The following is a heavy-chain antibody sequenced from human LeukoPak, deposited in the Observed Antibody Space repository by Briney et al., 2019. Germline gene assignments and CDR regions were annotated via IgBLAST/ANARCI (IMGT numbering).Heavy chain of an antibody. D-gene: IGHD6-6*01. CDR3: AKIGSIAAREGTDY. J-gene: IGHJ4*02. CDR2: ISGSGGST. CDR1: GFTFSSNA. Sequence: GGSLRLSCAASGFTFSSNAMSWVRQAPGMGLEWVSAISGSGGSTYYADSVKGRFTISRDNSKYTLYLQMNSLRAEDTAVYYCAKIGSIAAREGTDYWGQGTLVTVSS. V-gene: IGHV3-23*01.